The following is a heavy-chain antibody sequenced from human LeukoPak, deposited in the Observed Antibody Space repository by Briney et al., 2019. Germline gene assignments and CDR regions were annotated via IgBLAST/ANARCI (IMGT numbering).Heavy chain of an antibody. Sequence: GGSLRLSCVVSGFTFSSYAMSWVRQAPGKGLEWVANIKKDGSEQMYVDSVKGRFTISRDNAKNTLYLQMNSLRAEDTAVYYCARLGDTGYRPQGPWGQGTLVTVSS. CDR2: IKKDGSEQ. V-gene: IGHV3-7*01. CDR3: ARLGDTGYRPQGP. D-gene: IGHD5-18*01. J-gene: IGHJ5*02. CDR1: GFTFSSYA.